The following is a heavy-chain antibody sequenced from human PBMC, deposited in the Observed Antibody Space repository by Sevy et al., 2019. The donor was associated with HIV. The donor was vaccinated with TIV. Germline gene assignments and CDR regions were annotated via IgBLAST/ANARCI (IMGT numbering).Heavy chain of an antibody. V-gene: IGHV3-9*01. Sequence: GGSLRLSCSASEFILDDYAMHWVRQVPGRGLQWVSGISWNSGAIDYADSVKGRFTISRDNAKNSLYLQMNNLRVEDTALCYCAKHRGYSYSSIDFWGQGTLVTVSS. D-gene: IGHD5-18*01. CDR1: EFILDDYA. CDR2: ISWNSGAI. CDR3: AKHRGYSYSSIDF. J-gene: IGHJ4*02.